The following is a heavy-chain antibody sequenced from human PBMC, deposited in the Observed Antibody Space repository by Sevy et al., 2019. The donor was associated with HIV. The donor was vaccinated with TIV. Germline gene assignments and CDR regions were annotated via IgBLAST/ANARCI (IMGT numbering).Heavy chain of an antibody. CDR1: GFTFSGSA. Sequence: GGSLRLSCAASGFTFSGSAMHWVRQASGKGLEWVGRIRSKANSYATAYAASVKGRFTISRDDSKNTAYLQMNSLKTEDTAVYYCHGAQAHSSSWYAGDYYYYGMDVWGQGTTVTVSS. CDR3: HGAQAHSSSWYAGDYYYYGMDV. V-gene: IGHV3-73*01. CDR2: IRSKANSYAT. D-gene: IGHD6-13*01. J-gene: IGHJ6*02.